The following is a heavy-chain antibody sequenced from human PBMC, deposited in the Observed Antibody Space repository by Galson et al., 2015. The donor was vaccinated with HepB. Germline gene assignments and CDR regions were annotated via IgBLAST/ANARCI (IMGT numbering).Heavy chain of an antibody. J-gene: IGHJ4*02. CDR3: ARESVLAATCDY. D-gene: IGHD2-15*01. Sequence: TLSLTCTVSGGSVGIGTFYWSWIRQPPGKGLEWIGNIYHSGRTSYNPSLKSRVTMSVDTSKNQFSLRLRSMTAADTAVYYCARESVLAATCDYWGQGTLVIVSS. CDR1: GGSVGIGTFY. CDR2: IYHSGRT. V-gene: IGHV4-61*01.